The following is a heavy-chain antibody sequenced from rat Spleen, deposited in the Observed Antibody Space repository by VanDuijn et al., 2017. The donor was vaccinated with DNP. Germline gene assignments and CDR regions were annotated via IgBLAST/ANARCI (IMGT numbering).Heavy chain of an antibody. CDR3: ATQDYYDGTRFSF. V-gene: IGHV5-29*01. Sequence: EVQLVESGGGLVQPGRSLKLSCAASGFTFSNYGMAWVRQAPKKGLEWVATISYDGTNTYYRDSVKGRFTISRDDAKTTLYLQMDSLRSEDTATYYCATQDYYDGTRFSFWGQGTLVTVSS. CDR1: GFTFSNYG. D-gene: IGHD1-12*02. J-gene: IGHJ3*01. CDR2: ISYDGTNT.